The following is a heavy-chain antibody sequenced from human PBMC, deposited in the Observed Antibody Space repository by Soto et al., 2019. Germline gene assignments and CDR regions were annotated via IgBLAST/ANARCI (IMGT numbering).Heavy chain of an antibody. CDR1: GFVFDNHA. CDR2: ISWNSNHI. Sequence: EVHLVESGGGLIQPGRSLRLSCAASGFVFDNHAMHWVRHSPGKGLEWVSGISWNSNHIAYADSVKGRFTISRDNAKNFLYRQLNNLSPDDTALYYCVKDMDGYNFQNFDFWGRGTQVTVSS. J-gene: IGHJ4*02. V-gene: IGHV3-9*01. D-gene: IGHD5-12*01. CDR3: VKDMDGYNFQNFDF.